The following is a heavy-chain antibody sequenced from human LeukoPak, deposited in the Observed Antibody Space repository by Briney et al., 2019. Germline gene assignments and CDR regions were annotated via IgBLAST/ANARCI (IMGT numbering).Heavy chain of an antibody. D-gene: IGHD3-22*01. J-gene: IGHJ3*02. V-gene: IGHV3-23*01. Sequence: GGSLRLSCAASGFTFSNYGMHWVRQAPGKGLERVSGISGSGISTYYADSVKGRFTISRDNSKNTLYLQMNSLRVEDTAVYYCAKSWNYYDSSGDDALDIWGQGTMVTVSS. CDR1: GFTFSNYG. CDR2: ISGSGIST. CDR3: AKSWNYYDSSGDDALDI.